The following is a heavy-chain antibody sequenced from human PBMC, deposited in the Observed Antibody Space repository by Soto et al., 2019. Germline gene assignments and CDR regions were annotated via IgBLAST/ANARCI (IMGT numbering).Heavy chain of an antibody. J-gene: IGHJ4*02. D-gene: IGHD3-3*01. V-gene: IGHV3-43*01. Sequence: EVQLVESGGVVVQPGGSLRLSCAASGFTFDDYTMHWVRQAPGKGLEWVSLISWDGGSTYYADSVKGRFTISRDNSKNSLYLQMNSLRTEDPALYYCALFGVVTPIDYWGQGTLVTVSS. CDR1: GFTFDDYT. CDR3: ALFGVVTPIDY. CDR2: ISWDGGST.